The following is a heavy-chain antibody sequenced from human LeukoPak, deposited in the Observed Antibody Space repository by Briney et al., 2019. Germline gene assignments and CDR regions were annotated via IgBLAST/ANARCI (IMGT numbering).Heavy chain of an antibody. J-gene: IGHJ4*02. CDR3: ARDLGSRGYYPGWYFDY. Sequence: PGGSLRLSCAASGFTFSSYAMHWVRQAPGKGLEWVAVISNDGSNKYYADSVKGRFTISRGNSKNTLYLQMNSLRAEDTAVYYCARDLGSRGYYPGWYFDYWGQGTLVTVSS. V-gene: IGHV3-30-3*01. CDR1: GFTFSSYA. CDR2: ISNDGSNK. D-gene: IGHD3-22*01.